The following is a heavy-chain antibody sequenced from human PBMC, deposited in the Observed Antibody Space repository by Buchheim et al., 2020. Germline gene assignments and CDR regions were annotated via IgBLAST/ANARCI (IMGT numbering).Heavy chain of an antibody. Sequence: QVQLQESGPGLVKPSETLPLTCTVSGGSISSYYWSWIRQPPGKGLEWIGYIYYSGSTNYNPSLKSRVTISVDTSKNQFSLKLSSVTAADTAVYYCARGGIVVVPAAAYGYYGMDVWGQGTT. CDR1: GGSISSYY. V-gene: IGHV4-59*08. J-gene: IGHJ6*02. CDR3: ARGGIVVVPAAAYGYYGMDV. D-gene: IGHD2-2*01. CDR2: IYYSGST.